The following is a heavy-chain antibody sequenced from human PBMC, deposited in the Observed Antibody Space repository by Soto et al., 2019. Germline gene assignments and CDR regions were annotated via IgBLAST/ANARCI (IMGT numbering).Heavy chain of an antibody. V-gene: IGHV1-8*01. D-gene: IGHD3-9*01. CDR1: GYTFTSYD. CDR3: ARGEGRYFDWLLFPYYYYGMDV. J-gene: IGHJ6*02. CDR2: MNPNSGNT. Sequence: ASVKVSCKASGYTFTSYDINWVRQATGQGLEWMGWMNPNSGNTGYAQKFQGRVTMTRNTSISTAYMELSSLRSEDTAVYYCARGEGRYFDWLLFPYYYYGMDVWGQGTTVTVS.